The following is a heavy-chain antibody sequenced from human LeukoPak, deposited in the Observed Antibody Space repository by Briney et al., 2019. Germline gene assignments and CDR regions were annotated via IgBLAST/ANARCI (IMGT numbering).Heavy chain of an antibody. V-gene: IGHV1-8*01. CDR2: MNPNSGNT. D-gene: IGHD3-3*01. CDR3: ARDNDFWSGYSWFDP. J-gene: IGHJ5*02. CDR1: GYTFTSYD. Sequence: ASVKVSCKASGYTFTSYDINWVRQATGQGLEWMGWMNPNSGNTGYAQKFQGRVTMTRNTSISTAYMELSSLRSEDTAVYYCARDNDFWSGYSWFDPWGQGTLVTVSS.